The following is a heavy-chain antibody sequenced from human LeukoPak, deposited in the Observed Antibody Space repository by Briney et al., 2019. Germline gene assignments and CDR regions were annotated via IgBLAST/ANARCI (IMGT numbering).Heavy chain of an antibody. J-gene: IGHJ5*02. D-gene: IGHD3-10*01. Sequence: ASVKVSCKVSGYTLTELSMHWVRQAPGKGLEWMGHFDPEDGETIYAQKFQGRVTMTEDTSTDTAYMELSSLRSDDTAVYYCARADMVRGVGLFFDRNWFDPWGQGTLVTVSS. CDR2: FDPEDGET. V-gene: IGHV1-24*01. CDR1: GYTLTELS. CDR3: ARADMVRGVGLFFDRNWFDP.